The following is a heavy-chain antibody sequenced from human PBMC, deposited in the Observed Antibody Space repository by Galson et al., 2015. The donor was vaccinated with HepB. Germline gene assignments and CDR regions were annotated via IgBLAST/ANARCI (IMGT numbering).Heavy chain of an antibody. CDR2: ISLDGTNK. J-gene: IGHJ4*02. D-gene: IGHD3-22*01. V-gene: IGHV3-30*04. Sequence: SLRLPCAASGVTVSNCAFHWVHQAPGKGLEWVAIISLDGTNKYYADSVKGRFTVSRDNSKNTLYLQMNNLRAEDSAVYYCARDQNYYDSSGYYSFDYWGQGTLITVSS. CDR1: GVTVSNCA. CDR3: ARDQNYYDSSGYYSFDY.